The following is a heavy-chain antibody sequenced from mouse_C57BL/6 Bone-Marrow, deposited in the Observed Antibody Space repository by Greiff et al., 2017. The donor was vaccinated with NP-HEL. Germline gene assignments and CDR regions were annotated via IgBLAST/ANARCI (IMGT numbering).Heavy chain of an antibody. D-gene: IGHD1-1*01. J-gene: IGHJ3*01. CDR3: ASPYYYGSPWFAY. CDR2: ISSGSSTI. Sequence: EVKLVESGGGLVKPGGSLKLSCAASGFTFSDYGMHWVRQAPEKGLEWVAYISSGSSTIYYADTVKGRFTISRDNTKNTLFLLMTSLGSEDTAMYYCASPYYYGSPWFAYWGQGTLVTVSA. CDR1: GFTFSDYG. V-gene: IGHV5-17*01.